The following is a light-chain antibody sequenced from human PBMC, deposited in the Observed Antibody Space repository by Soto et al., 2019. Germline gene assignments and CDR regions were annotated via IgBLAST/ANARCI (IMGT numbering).Light chain of an antibody. J-gene: IGLJ1*01. Sequence: QSVLTQPPSASGSPGQSVTISCTGTSSDVGGSNFVSWYQQHPGKAPKLIIHDVNRRPSGVPDRFTGSKSGNTASLTVSGLQAEDEADYYCNSHAGANYAFVFGSGTKLTVL. CDR3: NSHAGANYAFV. CDR1: SSDVGGSNF. CDR2: DVN. V-gene: IGLV2-8*01.